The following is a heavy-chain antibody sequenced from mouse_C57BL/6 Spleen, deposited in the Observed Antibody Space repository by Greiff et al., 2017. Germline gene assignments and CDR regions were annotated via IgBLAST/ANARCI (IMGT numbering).Heavy chain of an antibody. D-gene: IGHD2-4*01. J-gene: IGHJ3*01. CDR2: IDPSDSYT. CDR3: ARGRDYEVVAY. CDR1: GYTFTSYW. Sequence: VQLQQPGAELVKPGASVKLSCKASGYTFTSYWMQWVKQRPGQGLEWIGEIDPSDSYTNYNQKFKGKATLTVDTSSSTAYMQLSSLTSEDSAVYYCARGRDYEVVAYGGQGTLVTVSA. V-gene: IGHV1-50*01.